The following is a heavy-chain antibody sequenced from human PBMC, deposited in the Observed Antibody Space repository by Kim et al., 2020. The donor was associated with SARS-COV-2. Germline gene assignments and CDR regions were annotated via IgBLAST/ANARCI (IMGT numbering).Heavy chain of an antibody. CDR3: ARGGWTGTTFADWFDP. CDR1: GGTFSSYA. Sequence: SVKVSCKASGGTFSSYAISWVRQAPGQGLEWMGGIIPIFGTANYAQKFQGRVTITADESTSTAYMELSSLRSEDTAVYYCARGGWTGTTFADWFDPWGQGTLVTVSS. J-gene: IGHJ5*02. CDR2: IIPIFGTA. D-gene: IGHD1-7*01. V-gene: IGHV1-69*13.